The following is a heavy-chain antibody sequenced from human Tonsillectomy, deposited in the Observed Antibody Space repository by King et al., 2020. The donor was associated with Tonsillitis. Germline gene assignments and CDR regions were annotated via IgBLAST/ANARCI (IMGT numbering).Heavy chain of an antibody. J-gene: IGHJ4*02. CDR2: ISTYNGNR. CDR3: GRIYCGGDCYSGPWDY. V-gene: IGHV1-18*01. D-gene: IGHD2-21*02. CDR1: GYTFTDYG. Sequence: QLVQSGAEVKKPGASVKVSCKASGYTFTDYGVSWVRQAPGQGLEWMGWISTYNGNRNYAQKLQGRVTMTTDTSTSTAYMELRSLGSDDTVVYYCGRIYCGGDCYSGPWDYWGQGTLVTVSS.